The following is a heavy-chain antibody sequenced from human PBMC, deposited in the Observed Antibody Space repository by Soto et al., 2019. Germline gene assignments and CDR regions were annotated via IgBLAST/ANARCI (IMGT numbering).Heavy chain of an antibody. D-gene: IGHD2-2*01. CDR3: VHAIPVCTGVDY. J-gene: IGHJ4*02. Sequence: QITLKESGPPLVKPTQTLTLTCTFSGFSLSTTGVGVGWIRQPPGKALDWLALIYWDDDKRYSPSLKSRLPITKDTSKNQVVLTIANMDPLDTATYYCVHAIPVCTGVDYWGQGTLGTVSS. CDR1: GFSLSTTGVG. CDR2: IYWDDDK. V-gene: IGHV2-5*02.